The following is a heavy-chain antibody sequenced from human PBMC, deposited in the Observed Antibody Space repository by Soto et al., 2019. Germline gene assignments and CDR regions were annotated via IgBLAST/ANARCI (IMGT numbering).Heavy chain of an antibody. D-gene: IGHD6-13*01. CDR1: GFTFDDYA. CDR2: ISWNSGSI. V-gene: IGHV3-9*01. Sequence: GGSLRLSCAASGFTFDDYAMHWVRQAPGKGLEWVSGISWNSGSIGYADSVKGRFTISRDNAKNSLYLQMNSLRAEDTALYYCAKDTGSSWSYNWFDPWGQGTLVTVSS. J-gene: IGHJ5*02. CDR3: AKDTGSSWSYNWFDP.